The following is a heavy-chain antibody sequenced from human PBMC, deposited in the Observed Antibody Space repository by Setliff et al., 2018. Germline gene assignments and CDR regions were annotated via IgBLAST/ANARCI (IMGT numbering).Heavy chain of an antibody. CDR1: GASFSGTYS. V-gene: IGHV3-21*01. D-gene: IGHD3-3*01. Sequence: ETLSLTCAVYGASFSGTYSMNWVRQAPGKGLEWVASTSTTGRYIFYADSVKGRFTVSRDNANNSLYLEMNSLRADDTAVYFCARDVYDFRTGQGGPWGQGTRVTV. CDR2: TSTTGRYI. CDR3: ARDVYDFRTGQGGP. J-gene: IGHJ5*02.